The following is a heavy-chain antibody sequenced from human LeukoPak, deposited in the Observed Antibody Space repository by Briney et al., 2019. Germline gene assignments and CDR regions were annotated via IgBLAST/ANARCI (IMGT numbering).Heavy chain of an antibody. J-gene: IGHJ4*02. V-gene: IGHV4-61*02. CDR3: ARGRYATTWYPALDY. Sequence: PSQTLSLTCTVSGDSISSGTYYWNWIRQPAGERLEWIGRIYASGSPNYNPSLKSRVTISVDTSKNQFSLKLNSLTAADTAVYYCARGRYATTWYPALDYWGQGTLVTVSS. D-gene: IGHD6-13*01. CDR2: IYASGSP. CDR1: GDSISSGTYY.